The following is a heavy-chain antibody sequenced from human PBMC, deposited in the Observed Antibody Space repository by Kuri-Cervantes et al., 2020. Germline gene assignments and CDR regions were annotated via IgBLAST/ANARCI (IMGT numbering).Heavy chain of an antibody. V-gene: IGHV1-46*01. CDR3: ARAQWLKGVGDY. D-gene: IGHD6-19*01. CDR2: INPGGGST. CDR1: EYTFTSYY. J-gene: IGHJ4*02. Sequence: ASVKVSCKASEYTFTSYYMHWVRQAPGQGLEWMGIINPGGGSTSYAQKFQGRVTMTRDTSTSTVYMELSSLRSEDTAVYYCARAQWLKGVGDYWGQGTLVTVSS.